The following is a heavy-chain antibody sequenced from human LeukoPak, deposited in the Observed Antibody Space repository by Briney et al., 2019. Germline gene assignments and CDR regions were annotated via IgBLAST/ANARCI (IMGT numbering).Heavy chain of an antibody. J-gene: IGHJ4*02. CDR3: ASLYYGSGSYGRYNPPFDY. V-gene: IGHV1-2*06. D-gene: IGHD3-10*01. CDR1: GYTFTGYY. Sequence: ASVKVSCKASGYTFTGYYMHWVRQAPGQGLEWMGRINPNSGGTNYAQKFQGRVTITRDTSISTAYMELSRLRSDDTAVYYCASLYYGSGSYGRYNPPFDYWGQGTLVTVSS. CDR2: INPNSGGT.